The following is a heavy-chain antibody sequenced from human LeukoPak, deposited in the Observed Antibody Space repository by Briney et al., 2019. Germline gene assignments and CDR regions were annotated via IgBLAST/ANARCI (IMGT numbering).Heavy chain of an antibody. Sequence: PGGSLRLSCAASGFTFSSYSMNWVRQAPGKGLEWVSSISSSSSYTYYADSVKGRFTISRDNSRNTLYLQMNSLRAEDTAVYYCARRDGYNPPDYWGQETLVTVSS. CDR2: ISSSSSYT. V-gene: IGHV3-21*04. CDR1: GFTFSSYS. J-gene: IGHJ4*02. D-gene: IGHD5-24*01. CDR3: ARRDGYNPPDY.